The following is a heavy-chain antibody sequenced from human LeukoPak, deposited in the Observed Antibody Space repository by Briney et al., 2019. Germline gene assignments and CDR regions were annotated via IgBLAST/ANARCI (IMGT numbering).Heavy chain of an antibody. CDR2: IYWDDDK. V-gene: IGHV2-5*02. CDR3: AHLDTALVGDY. Sequence: SGPTLVNPTQTLTLTCTFSGFSLSTSGVGVGWIRQPPGKALEWLALIYWDDDKRYSPSLKSRLTITKDTSKNQVVLTVTNMVPEDTATYYCAHLDTALVGDYWGQGTLVTVSS. D-gene: IGHD5-18*01. J-gene: IGHJ4*02. CDR1: GFSLSTSGVG.